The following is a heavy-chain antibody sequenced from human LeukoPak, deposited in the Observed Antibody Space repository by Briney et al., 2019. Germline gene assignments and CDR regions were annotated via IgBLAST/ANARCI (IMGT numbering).Heavy chain of an antibody. D-gene: IGHD2-21*02. CDR1: GYRFHRYF. J-gene: IGHJ3*02. CDR2: IIPRDGST. V-gene: IGHV1-46*02. Sequence: ASVKVPCKASGYRFHRYFIHWVRQARGQGLEWMGIIIPRDGSTSYAQKFQGRVTMTRDTSTSTVYMGLSSLRSEDTAVYYCARYLVVVTGLRTRGSFDIWGQGTMVTVSS. CDR3: ARYLVVVTGLRTRGSFDI.